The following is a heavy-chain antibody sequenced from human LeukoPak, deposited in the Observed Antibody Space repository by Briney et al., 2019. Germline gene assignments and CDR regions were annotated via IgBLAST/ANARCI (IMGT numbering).Heavy chain of an antibody. Sequence: GGSLRLSCAASGFTFSNAWMSWVRQAPGKGLEWVGRIKSKTDGGTTDYAAPVKGRFTISRDDSKNTLYLQMNSLKTEDTAVYYCTTAPVHYGDSKYYYYYYMDVWGKGTTVTVSS. CDR3: TTAPVHYGDSKYYYYYYMDV. CDR2: IKSKTDGGTT. J-gene: IGHJ6*03. D-gene: IGHD4-17*01. CDR1: GFTFSNAW. V-gene: IGHV3-15*01.